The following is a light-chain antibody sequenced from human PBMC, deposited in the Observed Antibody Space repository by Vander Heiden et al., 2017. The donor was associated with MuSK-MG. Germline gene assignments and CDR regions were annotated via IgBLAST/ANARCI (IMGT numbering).Light chain of an antibody. J-gene: IGKJ4*01. V-gene: IGKV1-33*01. CDR2: DAA. CDR1: QDISNY. Sequence: DIQMTQSPSSLSASVGDRVPITCQASQDISNYLNWYQQKPGKAPKLLSYDAAKLETGVPSRFSGSGSGTDFTFTISSLQPEDIATYYCQQYENLPLTFGGGTKVEIK. CDR3: QQYENLPLT.